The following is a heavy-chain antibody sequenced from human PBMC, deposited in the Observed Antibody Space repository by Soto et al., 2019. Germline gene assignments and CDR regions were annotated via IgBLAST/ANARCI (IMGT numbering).Heavy chain of an antibody. CDR1: GFTFSSYR. D-gene: IGHD3-16*01. V-gene: IGHV3-74*01. J-gene: IGHJ4*02. CDR3: TRDIGGRGAY. Sequence: GGSLRLSCAASGFTFSSYRMHWVRQVPGKGLVWVSRINEYGSVINYADSVKGRFTIFRDNSKNTLYLEMNSLRAEDAAVYYCTRDIGGRGAYWGQGTLVTVSS. CDR2: INEYGSVI.